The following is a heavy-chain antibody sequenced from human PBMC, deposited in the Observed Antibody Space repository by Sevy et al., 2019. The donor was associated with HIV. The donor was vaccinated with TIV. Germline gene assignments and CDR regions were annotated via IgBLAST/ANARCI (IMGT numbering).Heavy chain of an antibody. CDR2: ISPSGSPI. J-gene: IGHJ6*02. V-gene: IGHV3-48*03. Sequence: GGSLRLSCAASGFTFTNYVMNWVRQAPGKGLEWVSYISPSGSPIYYADSVKGRFTISRDNARNSLYLQMNSLRADDTGLNYCARDLVASTLTMDVWGQGTTVTVSS. CDR3: ARDLVASTLTMDV. CDR1: GFTFTNYV.